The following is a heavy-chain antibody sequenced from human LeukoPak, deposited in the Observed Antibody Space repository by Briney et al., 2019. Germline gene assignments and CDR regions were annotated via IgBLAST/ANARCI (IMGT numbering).Heavy chain of an antibody. D-gene: IGHD1-26*01. J-gene: IGHJ4*02. CDR1: GFTFDDYG. V-gene: IGHV3-20*04. CDR3: ARDMIGIVGASFDY. Sequence: PGGSLRLSCAASGFTFDDYGMSWVRQAPGKGLEWVSGINWNGGSTGYADSVKGRFTISRDNAKNSLYLQMNSLRAEDTALYYCARDMIGIVGASFDYWGQGTLVTVSS. CDR2: INWNGGST.